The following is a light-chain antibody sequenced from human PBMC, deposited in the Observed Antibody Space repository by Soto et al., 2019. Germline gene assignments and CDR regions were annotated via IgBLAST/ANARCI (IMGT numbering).Light chain of an antibody. V-gene: IGLV2-14*01. J-gene: IGLJ1*01. Sequence: SVLTQPASVSGSPGQSITISCTGASTDVDGYNYVSWYQQHPGKAPKLMIYDVSNRPSGVSNRFSGSKSGNTASLTISGLQAEDEADYYCSSYTSSSTQVFGTGTKVTVL. CDR1: STDVDGYNY. CDR2: DVS. CDR3: SSYTSSSTQV.